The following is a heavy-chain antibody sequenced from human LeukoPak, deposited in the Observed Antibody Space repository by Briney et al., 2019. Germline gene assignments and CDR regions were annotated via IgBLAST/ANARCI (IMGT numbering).Heavy chain of an antibody. CDR1: SGSVRSNYYS. D-gene: IGHD2-15*01. CDR3: ARRLRIGAAEWFDP. J-gene: IGHJ5*02. CDR2: LDDSGNT. V-gene: IGHV4-39*02. Sequence: SETLSLTCSVSSGSVRSNYYSWAWIRQAPGKGLEWVGGLDDSGNTYYNPLLKSRLTMSVDTSKNHFSLNLKSVAAADTSVYYCARRLRIGAAEWFDPWGQGIMVTVSS.